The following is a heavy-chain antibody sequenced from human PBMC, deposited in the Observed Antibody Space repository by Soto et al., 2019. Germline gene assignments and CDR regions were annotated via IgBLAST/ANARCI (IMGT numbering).Heavy chain of an antibody. Sequence: EVQLVESGGDLVQPGGSLRLSCAASGFPFSSYWMTWVRRAPGKGLQRVASIKPDGSDTYYLDSVRGRFTVSRDNARNSVYLQMNSLGVDDTALYHCVKGHLFVGPWGQGALAIVTS. CDR3: VKGHLFVGP. V-gene: IGHV3-7*01. J-gene: IGHJ5*02. CDR2: IKPDGSDT. D-gene: IGHD3-10*02. CDR1: GFPFSSYW.